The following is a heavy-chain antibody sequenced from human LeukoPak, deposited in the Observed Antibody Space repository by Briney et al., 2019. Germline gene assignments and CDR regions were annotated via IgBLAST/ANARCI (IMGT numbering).Heavy chain of an antibody. CDR1: GDTFSSYA. CDR2: IIPIFGTA. V-gene: IGHV1-69*05. Sequence: SVKVSCKASGDTFSSYAISWVRQVPGQGLEWMGGIIPIFGTANYAQKFQGRVTITTDESTSTGYMELSSLRSEDTAVYYCARRSRQCSGGSCYAPSDHWGQGTLVTVSS. J-gene: IGHJ4*02. D-gene: IGHD2-15*01. CDR3: ARRSRQCSGGSCYAPSDH.